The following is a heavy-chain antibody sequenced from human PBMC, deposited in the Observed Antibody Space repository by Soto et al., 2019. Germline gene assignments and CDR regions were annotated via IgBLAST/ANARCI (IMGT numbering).Heavy chain of an antibody. Sequence: SETLSLTCTVSGGSISSYYWSWIRQPPGKGLEWIGYIYYSGSTNYNPSLKSRVTISVDTSKNQFSLKLSSVTAADTAVYYCAGQGLKRAFDIWGQGTMVTVSS. CDR3: AGQGLKRAFDI. J-gene: IGHJ3*02. V-gene: IGHV4-59*12. CDR2: IYYSGST. CDR1: GGSISSYY.